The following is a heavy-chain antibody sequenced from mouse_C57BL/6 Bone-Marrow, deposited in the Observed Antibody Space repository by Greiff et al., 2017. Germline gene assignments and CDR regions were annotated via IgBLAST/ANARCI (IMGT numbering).Heavy chain of an antibody. CDR3: TSLTGPLDY. CDR2: IDPENGDT. J-gene: IGHJ2*01. CDR1: GFNIKDAY. Sequence: DVKLQESGAELVRPGASVKLSCTASGFNIKDAYMHWVKQRPEQGLEWIGWIDPENGDTEYASKFQGKATITADTSSNTAYLQLSSLTSEDTAVDYCTSLTGPLDYWGQGTTLTVSA. V-gene: IGHV14-4*01. D-gene: IGHD4-1*01.